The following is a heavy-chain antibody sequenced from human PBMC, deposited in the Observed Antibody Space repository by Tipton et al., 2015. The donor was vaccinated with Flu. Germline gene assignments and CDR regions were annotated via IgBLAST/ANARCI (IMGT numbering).Heavy chain of an antibody. CDR2: MFYSGST. CDR1: GGSISSHY. J-gene: IGHJ3*01. Sequence: TLSLTCYVSGGSISSHYWSWIRQPPGKGLEWIGYMFYSGSTNYNPSLRSRVTMSVDTSKNQFSLKLSSVTAADTAVYYCARETAYSYAPLGDTVDVWGRGTMVSVSS. V-gene: IGHV4-59*11. D-gene: IGHD5-18*01. CDR3: ARETAYSYAPLGDTVDV.